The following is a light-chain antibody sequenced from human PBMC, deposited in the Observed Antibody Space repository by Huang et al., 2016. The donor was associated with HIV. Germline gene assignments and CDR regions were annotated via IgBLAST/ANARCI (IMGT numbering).Light chain of an antibody. CDR2: AAS. V-gene: IGKV1-39*01. J-gene: IGKJ2*01. CDR1: QSISNY. Sequence: DIQMTQSPSSLSASVGDRVTITCRASQSISNYLNWYQHKPGKAPNLLIYAASSLQSWVPSRVNGSGSGTDFTLTISSLQPEDFATYFCHQTYTTPDTFGQGTKLEIK. CDR3: HQTYTTPDT.